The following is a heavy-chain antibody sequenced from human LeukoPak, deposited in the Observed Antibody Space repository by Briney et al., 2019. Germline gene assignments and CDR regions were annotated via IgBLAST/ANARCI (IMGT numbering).Heavy chain of an antibody. CDR1: GYTFTGYY. CDR2: INPNSGGT. CDR3: AIVPLIYLTGDYDFDD. Sequence: ASLKVSCKPSGYTFTGYYMHSVRQAPGQGLGWMGWINPNSGGTNYAQTFQGRVTMTRDTTISTAYMEMSRLRSHDTAVYYSAIVPLIYLTGDYDFDDWGQGTLVTVSS. J-gene: IGHJ4*02. V-gene: IGHV1-2*02. D-gene: IGHD3-16*01.